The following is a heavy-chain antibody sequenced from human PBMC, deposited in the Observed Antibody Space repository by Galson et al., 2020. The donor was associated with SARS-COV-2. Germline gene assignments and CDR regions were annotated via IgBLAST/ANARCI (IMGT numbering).Heavy chain of an antibody. CDR3: IKDDWYSYDY. CDR2: IRNKGRSYSP. V-gene: IGHV3-72*01. D-gene: IGHD3-9*01. CDR1: GFIFSDYL. Sequence: GGSLRLPCTASGFIFSDYLLDWVRQAPGKGPEWVGRIRNKGRSYSPDYAASVRGRFTLARDDSRHSVFLQLNSLRTEDTAVYYCIKDDWYSYDYWGQGTLVTVSS. J-gene: IGHJ4*02.